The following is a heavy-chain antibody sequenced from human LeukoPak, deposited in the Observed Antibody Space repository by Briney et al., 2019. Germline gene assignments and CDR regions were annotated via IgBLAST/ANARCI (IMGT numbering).Heavy chain of an antibody. CDR3: ARWGIVGHDAFDL. CDR1: GFTFNRFG. V-gene: IGHV3-33*01. CDR2: IRYDGNDH. D-gene: IGHD2-15*01. J-gene: IGHJ3*01. Sequence: GGSLRLSCAGSGFTFNRFGIHWVRQAPGKGLEWVALIRYDGNDHWYGDSAKGRFTISRDNSRDMVYLQMDGLRDEDTAVYYCARWGIVGHDAFDLWGQGTMVTVSS.